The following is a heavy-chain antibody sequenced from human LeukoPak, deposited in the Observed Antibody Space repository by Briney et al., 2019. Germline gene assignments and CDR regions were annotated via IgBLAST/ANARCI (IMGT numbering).Heavy chain of an antibody. D-gene: IGHD1-26*01. CDR1: GASISNYY. V-gene: IGHV4-4*09. CDR2: IHSSGGS. J-gene: IGHJ4*02. CDR3: ARLGSYHDF. Sequence: SETLSLTCTVSGASISNYYWSRIRQTPEKGLEWMGHIHSSGGSSYYPSLKSRLTLSIDTSRNQLSPKLPSVTAADTAVYFCARLGSYHDFWGQGALVTVPS.